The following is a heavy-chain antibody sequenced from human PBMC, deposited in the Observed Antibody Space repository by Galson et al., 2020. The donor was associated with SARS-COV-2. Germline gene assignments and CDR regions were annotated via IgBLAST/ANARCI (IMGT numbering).Heavy chain of an antibody. CDR1: GGSFSGYY. CDR2: INHSGST. D-gene: IGHD2-15*01. CDR3: ARGQGWYPTPSWFDP. V-gene: IGHV4-34*01. Sequence: SETLSLTCAVYGGSFSGYYWSWIRQPPGKGLEWIGEINHSGSTNYNPSLKSRVTISVDTSKNQFSLKLSSVTTADTAVYYCARGQGWYPTPSWFDPWGQGTLVTVSS. J-gene: IGHJ5*02.